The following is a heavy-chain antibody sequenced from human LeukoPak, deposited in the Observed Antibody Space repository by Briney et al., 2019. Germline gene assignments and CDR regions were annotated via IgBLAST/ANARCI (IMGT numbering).Heavy chain of an antibody. D-gene: IGHD6-19*01. CDR1: GYSFTTYF. Sequence: ASVKASCKASGYSFTTYFMHWVRQAPGQGLEWLGIISPGRGWTTYAQRFQGRVTMTWDTSTSTLSMDLSSLRSEDTAVYYCARSIAVDNPHFDFWGQGTLVTVSS. V-gene: IGHV1-46*01. CDR2: ISPGRGWT. J-gene: IGHJ4*02. CDR3: ARSIAVDNPHFDF.